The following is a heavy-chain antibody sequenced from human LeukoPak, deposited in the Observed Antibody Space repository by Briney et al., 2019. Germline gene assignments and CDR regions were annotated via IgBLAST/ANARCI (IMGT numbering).Heavy chain of an antibody. V-gene: IGHV3-23*01. CDR1: GFTFSEYA. D-gene: IGHD2-2*02. CDR2: VDGSGGSK. CDR3: AKPIVPSAISGAAFDI. J-gene: IGHJ3*02. Sequence: GGSLRLSCAASGFTFSEYAMSWVRQAPRQGLEWVSAVDGSGGSKYYADSVKGRFTISRDNSKNTVYLQMNSLRADDTAVYYCAKPIVPSAISGAAFDIWGQGTMVTVSS.